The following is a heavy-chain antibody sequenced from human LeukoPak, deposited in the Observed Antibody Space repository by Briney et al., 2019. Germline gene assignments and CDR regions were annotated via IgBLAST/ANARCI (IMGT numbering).Heavy chain of an antibody. J-gene: IGHJ4*02. CDR2: INPNSGVT. Sequence: ASVKVSCKASGYTFTGYYMHWVRQAPGQGLEWMGRINPNSGVTNYAQKFQGRVTMTRDTSISTAYMKLSRLRSDGTAVYYCARGKVYSDFDYWGQGTLVTVSS. D-gene: IGHD5-12*01. CDR1: GYTFTGYY. V-gene: IGHV1-2*06. CDR3: ARGKVYSDFDY.